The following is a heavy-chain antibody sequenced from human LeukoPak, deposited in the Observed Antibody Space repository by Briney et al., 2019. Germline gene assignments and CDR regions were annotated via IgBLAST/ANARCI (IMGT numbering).Heavy chain of an antibody. CDR1: GGSISSGSYY. Sequence: SETLSLTCTVSGGSISSGSYYWSWIRQPAGKGLEWIVRIYSSGSTNYNPSLKSRVTISVDTSKNQFSLKLSSVTAADTAVYYCARTPKSDFWSGYHHRFDPWGQGTLVTVSS. D-gene: IGHD3-3*01. J-gene: IGHJ5*02. CDR2: IYSSGST. V-gene: IGHV4-61*02. CDR3: ARTPKSDFWSGYHHRFDP.